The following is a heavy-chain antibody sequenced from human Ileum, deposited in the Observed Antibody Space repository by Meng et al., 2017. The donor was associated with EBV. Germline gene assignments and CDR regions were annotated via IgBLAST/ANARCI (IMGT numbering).Heavy chain of an antibody. CDR3: ARFYCSSTSCPHVLFDY. Sequence: QVQLVQSGAEVKKPGASVKVSCGAXXFIFTSYAISRVRQAPGQGLQYMGWISAYNGNTNYAQELQGRVTMTTDTSTSTAYMELRSLRFDDTAVYYCARFYCSSTSCPHVLFDYWGQGTLVTVSS. V-gene: IGHV1-18*01. J-gene: IGHJ4*02. D-gene: IGHD2-2*01. CDR2: ISAYNGNT. CDR1: XFIFTSYA.